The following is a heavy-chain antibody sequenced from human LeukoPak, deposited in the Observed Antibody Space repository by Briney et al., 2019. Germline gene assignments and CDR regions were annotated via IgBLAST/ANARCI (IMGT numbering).Heavy chain of an antibody. J-gene: IGHJ5*02. V-gene: IGHV1-18*01. CDR2: ISAYNGNT. Sequence: GASVKVSCKASGYTFTSYGISWVRQAPGQGLEWMGWISAYNGNTNYAQKLQGRVTMTTDTSTSTAYMELRSLRSDDTAVYYCARAQYTIFGVDYPGPWFDPWGQGTLVTVSS. D-gene: IGHD3-3*01. CDR1: GYTFTSYG. CDR3: ARAQYTIFGVDYPGPWFDP.